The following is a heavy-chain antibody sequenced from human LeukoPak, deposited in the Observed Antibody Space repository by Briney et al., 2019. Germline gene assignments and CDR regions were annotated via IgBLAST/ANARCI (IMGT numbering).Heavy chain of an antibody. CDR1: GYTFTSYG. V-gene: IGHV1-18*01. CDR2: ISAYNGNT. D-gene: IGHD4-17*01. J-gene: IGHJ5*02. CDR3: ATELVTTVATGTLGS. Sequence: ASVKVSCKASGYTFTSYGISWVRQAPGQGLEWMGWISAYNGNTNYAQKFQGRVTMTKDTSTDTAYMELSTLRSEDTAVYYCATELVTTVATGTLGSWGQGTLVTVSS.